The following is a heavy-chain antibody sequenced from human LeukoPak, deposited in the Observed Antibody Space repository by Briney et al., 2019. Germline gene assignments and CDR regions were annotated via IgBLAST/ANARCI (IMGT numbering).Heavy chain of an antibody. J-gene: IGHJ4*02. V-gene: IGHV3-48*01. CDR2: ISSSNTI. CDR3: ARRFDY. CDR1: GFAFSTYG. Sequence: GGSLRLSCTASGFAFSTYGMNWVRQAPGKGLEWVSYISSSNTIYYADSVKGRFTISRDNAKNSLYLQMTSLRAEDTAAYYYARRFDYWGQGILVTVSS.